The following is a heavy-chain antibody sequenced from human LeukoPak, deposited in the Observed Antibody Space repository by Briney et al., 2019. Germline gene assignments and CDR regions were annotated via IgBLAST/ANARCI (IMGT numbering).Heavy chain of an antibody. Sequence: PSETLSLTCTVSGYSISSGYYWGWIRQPPGKGLEWIGSIYHSGSTYYNPSLKSRVTISVDTSKNQFSPKLSSVTAADTAVCYCARARREMVDYWGQGTLVTVSS. CDR2: IYHSGST. CDR3: ARARREMVDY. CDR1: GYSISSGYY. V-gene: IGHV4-38-2*02. J-gene: IGHJ4*02. D-gene: IGHD5-24*01.